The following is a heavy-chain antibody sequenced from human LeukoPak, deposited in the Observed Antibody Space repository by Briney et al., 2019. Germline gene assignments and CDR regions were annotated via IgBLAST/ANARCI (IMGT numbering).Heavy chain of an antibody. V-gene: IGHV5-51*01. D-gene: IGHD3-3*01. Sequence: PGESLRISCKGSGYSFSSYWIGWVRQMPGKGLEWMGIIYPGDSDTRYSPSFQGQVTISADKSINTAYVQWSSLKASDTAMYYCATLNNWSDEDWFDPWGQGTLVTVSS. CDR3: ATLNNWSDEDWFDP. CDR1: GYSFSSYW. J-gene: IGHJ5*02. CDR2: IYPGDSDT.